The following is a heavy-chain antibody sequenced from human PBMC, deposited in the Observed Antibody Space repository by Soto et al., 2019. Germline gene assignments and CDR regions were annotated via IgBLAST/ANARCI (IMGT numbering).Heavy chain of an antibody. V-gene: IGHV1-18*04. D-gene: IGHD4-17*01. Sequence: QVKVMQSGAEVKKPGDSVKVSCKTSGYIFSDYGINWVRQAPGQGLEWMGWISGYSGNANLAQKFQGRVTMTTDKSTRTAYMELRRLRSEDTAVYYFAKRTSGTTWGESDYWGQGTLVTVSS. CDR3: AKRTSGTTWGESDY. CDR1: GYIFSDYG. CDR2: ISGYSGNA. J-gene: IGHJ4*02.